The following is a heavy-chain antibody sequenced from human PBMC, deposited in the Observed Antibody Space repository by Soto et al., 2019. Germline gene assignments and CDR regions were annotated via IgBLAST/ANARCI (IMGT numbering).Heavy chain of an antibody. CDR1: GGSISSGGYY. Sequence: SETLSLTCTVSGGSISSGGYYWSWIRQHPGKGLEWIGYIYYSGSTYYNPSLKSRVTISVDTSKNQFSLKLSSVTAADTAVYYCARDLGDYGDYNWFDPGGQETLFTVSS. J-gene: IGHJ5*02. CDR3: ARDLGDYGDYNWFDP. CDR2: IYYSGST. D-gene: IGHD4-17*01. V-gene: IGHV4-31*02.